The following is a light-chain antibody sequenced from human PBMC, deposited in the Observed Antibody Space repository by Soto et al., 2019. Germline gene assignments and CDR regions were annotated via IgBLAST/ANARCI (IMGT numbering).Light chain of an antibody. CDR1: QSVSSSY. J-gene: IGKJ2*01. Sequence: EIVLTQSPGTLSLXPGEXXXXSCRASQSVSSSYLAWYQQKPGQAPRLLIYGASSRATGIPDRFSGSGSGTDFTLTISRLEPEDFAVYYCQQYGSSHMYTFGQGTKLEIK. V-gene: IGKV3-20*01. CDR3: QQYGSSHMYT. CDR2: GAS.